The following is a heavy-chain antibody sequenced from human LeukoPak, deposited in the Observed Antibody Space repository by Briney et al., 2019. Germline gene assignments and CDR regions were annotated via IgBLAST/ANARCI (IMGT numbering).Heavy chain of an antibody. D-gene: IGHD3-22*01. V-gene: IGHV3-23*01. CDR3: ARRDYYDSSGYSPLFDY. J-gene: IGHJ4*02. CDR1: GFTFRGAA. Sequence: PGGSLRLSCAVSGFTFRGAAMSWVRQAPGQGLEWVSGMSGNGGTTYYADSVKGRFTISRDNSKNTLYLQMNNLRVEDTAVYYCARRDYYDSSGYSPLFDYWGQGTPVTVSS. CDR2: MSGNGGTT.